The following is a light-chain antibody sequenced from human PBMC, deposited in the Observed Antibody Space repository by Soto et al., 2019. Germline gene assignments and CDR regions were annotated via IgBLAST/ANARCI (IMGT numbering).Light chain of an antibody. Sequence: AIQLTQSPSSLSASVGDRVPITGRASQGISSALAWYQQKPGKATKLLIYDASSLESGVPSRFSGSGSGTDFTLTISSLQPEEFATYYCQQFNNYPLTFGGGTKVDIK. V-gene: IGKV1D-13*01. J-gene: IGKJ4*01. CDR2: DAS. CDR1: QGISSA. CDR3: QQFNNYPLT.